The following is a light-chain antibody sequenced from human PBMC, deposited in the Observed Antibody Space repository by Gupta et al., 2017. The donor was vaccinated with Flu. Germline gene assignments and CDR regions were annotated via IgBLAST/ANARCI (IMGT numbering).Light chain of an antibody. V-gene: IGLV4-69*01. Sequence: QLVLTQSPSASASLGASVKLTCTLTSGHSTYAIAWHQQQPEKGPRYLMKVNSDGGHNKGDGTPDRFSGSSSGAERYLTISSLQAEEEADYYCQTGGAGSPWVFGGGTKLTGL. CDR2: VNSDGGH. J-gene: IGLJ3*02. CDR3: QTGGAGSPWV. CDR1: SGHSTYA.